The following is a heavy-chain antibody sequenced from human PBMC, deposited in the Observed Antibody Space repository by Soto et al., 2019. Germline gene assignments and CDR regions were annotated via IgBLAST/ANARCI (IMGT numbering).Heavy chain of an antibody. Sequence: SGPTLVNPTRTLTLTCTFSGFSLSPSGVGVGWIRQPPGKALEWLGIIFWDDDKRYRPSLRSRLTITKDTSKNQLVLTMTNMDPLDTATYYCAHLPWKQLWPRAPVVNSGQGTPVTVSS. CDR2: IFWDDDK. D-gene: IGHD5-18*01. CDR1: GFSLSPSGVG. CDR3: AHLPWKQLWPRAPVVN. J-gene: IGHJ4*02. V-gene: IGHV2-5*02.